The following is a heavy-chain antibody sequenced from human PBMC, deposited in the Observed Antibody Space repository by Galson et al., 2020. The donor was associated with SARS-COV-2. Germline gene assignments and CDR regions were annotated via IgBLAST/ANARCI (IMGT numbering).Heavy chain of an antibody. D-gene: IGHD3-16*01. V-gene: IGHV4-38-2*02. CDR3: ARVFQGGSTGPFDN. CDR1: GYSISSAFY. CDR2: IYGSGNT. Sequence: SETLSLTCSVSGYSISSAFYWGWIRQPPGKGLEWIGTIYGSGNTYYNPSLESRVTVSVDTSKNQLSLKLTSVTAADTALYYCARVFQGGSTGPFDNWGQGTLVTVSS. J-gene: IGHJ4*02.